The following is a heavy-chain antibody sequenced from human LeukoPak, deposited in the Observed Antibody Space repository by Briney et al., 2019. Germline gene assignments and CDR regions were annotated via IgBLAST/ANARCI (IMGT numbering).Heavy chain of an antibody. CDR2: IESKTDGGTT. D-gene: IGHD2-21*01. Sequence: GGSLRLSCAASGFTFSNAWMNWVRQAPGKGLEWVGRIESKTDGGTTDYAAPVKGRFSISRDDSKNMLYLQMNSLKTEDTAAYYCITPLPYSAQGGQGTLVTVSS. J-gene: IGHJ4*02. CDR3: ITPLPYSAQ. V-gene: IGHV3-15*04. CDR1: GFTFSNAW.